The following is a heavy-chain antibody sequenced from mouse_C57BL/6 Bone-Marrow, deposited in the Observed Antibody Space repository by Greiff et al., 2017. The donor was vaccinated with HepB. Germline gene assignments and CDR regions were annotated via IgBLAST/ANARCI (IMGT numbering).Heavy chain of an antibody. Sequence: QVHVKQPGAELVKPGASVKLSCKASGYTFTSYWMHWVKQRPGRGLEWIGRIDPNSGGTKYNEKFKSKATLTVDKPSSTAYMQLSSLTSEDSAVYYCARRWLLRRYYAMDYWGQGTSVTVSS. CDR3: ARRWLLRRYYAMDY. V-gene: IGHV1-72*01. D-gene: IGHD2-3*01. J-gene: IGHJ4*01. CDR2: IDPNSGGT. CDR1: GYTFTSYW.